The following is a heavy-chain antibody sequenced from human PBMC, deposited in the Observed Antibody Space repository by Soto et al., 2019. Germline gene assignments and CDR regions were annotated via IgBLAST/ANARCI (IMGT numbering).Heavy chain of an antibody. Sequence: QVQLQESGPGLVKPSETLSLTCTVSGGSMTGLSWTWIRQPPGKGLDWIGYISYSGSTKYNPSLKSRVDVSVDTSKSQFSLRLSSVPAADTALYYCARGGARDYIGYYSYGMDVWGQGTTVTVSS. D-gene: IGHD4-4*01. CDR2: ISYSGST. CDR3: ARGGARDYIGYYSYGMDV. J-gene: IGHJ6*02. V-gene: IGHV4-59*11. CDR1: GGSMTGLS.